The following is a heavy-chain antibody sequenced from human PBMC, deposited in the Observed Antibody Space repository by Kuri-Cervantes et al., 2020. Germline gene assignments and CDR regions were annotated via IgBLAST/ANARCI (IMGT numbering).Heavy chain of an antibody. D-gene: IGHD3-16*01. J-gene: IGHJ4*02. CDR3: AREGDYFDD. CDR1: GFTFSSYA. V-gene: IGHV3-48*04. CDR2: ISSSGSTI. Sequence: GESLKISCAASGFTFSSYAMHWVRQAPGKGLEWVSYISSSGSTIYYADSVKGRFTISRDNAKNSLYLQMNSLRAEDTAVYYCAREGDYFDDWGQGTLVTVSS.